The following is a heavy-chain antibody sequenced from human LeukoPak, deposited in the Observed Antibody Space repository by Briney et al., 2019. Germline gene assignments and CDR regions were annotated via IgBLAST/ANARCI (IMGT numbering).Heavy chain of an antibody. Sequence: GGSLRLSCAASGFTVSGNHMSWVRQAPGKGLEWVSLIYSGGDTYYADSVKGRFTISRDNSQNTLYLQMNNLRPDDTAVYYCATRYCSGTSCFRGAFDVWGQGTMVTVSS. CDR3: ATRYCSGTSCFRGAFDV. CDR1: GFTVSGNH. V-gene: IGHV3-66*02. D-gene: IGHD2-2*01. CDR2: IYSGGDT. J-gene: IGHJ3*01.